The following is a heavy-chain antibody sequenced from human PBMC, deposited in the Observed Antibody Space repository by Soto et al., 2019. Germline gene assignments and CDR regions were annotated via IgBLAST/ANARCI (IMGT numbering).Heavy chain of an antibody. J-gene: IGHJ4*02. Sequence: GGSLRLSCAASGFTFSSYWMSWVRQAPGKGLEWVANIKQDGSEKYYVDSVKGRFTISRDNAKNSLYLQMNSLRAEDTAVYYCARVDSKYCGGECYSGYWGQGTRVTVSS. CDR2: IKQDGSEK. D-gene: IGHD2-21*01. CDR3: ARVDSKYCGGECYSGY. V-gene: IGHV3-7*01. CDR1: GFTFSSYW.